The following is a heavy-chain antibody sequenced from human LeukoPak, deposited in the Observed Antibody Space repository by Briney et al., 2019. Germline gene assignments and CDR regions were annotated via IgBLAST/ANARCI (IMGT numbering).Heavy chain of an antibody. V-gene: IGHV3-23*01. J-gene: IGHJ4*02. CDR1: AFTFSSNC. D-gene: IGHD4-17*01. CDR2: MSIGGDTT. CDR3: AKEIRPNDC. Sequence: PGGALRLSCGASAFTFSSNCWCGVGQAPGGEVEWVSSMSIGGDTTYSDSVKGRFTISRGNSKNTLYLQLDSLRAEDTAIYYCAKEIRPNDCWGQGTLVTVSS.